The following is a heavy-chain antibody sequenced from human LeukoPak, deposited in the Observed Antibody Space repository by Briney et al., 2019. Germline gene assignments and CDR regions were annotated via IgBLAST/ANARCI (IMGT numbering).Heavy chain of an antibody. CDR2: ISSSGSTI. J-gene: IGHJ3*02. CDR3: AKASSRSFSSGYYGNAFDI. D-gene: IGHD6-19*01. V-gene: IGHV3-48*03. CDR1: GFTFSSYE. Sequence: GGSLRLSCAASGFTFSSYEMNWVRQAPGKRLEWVSYISSSGSTIYYADSVKGRFTISRDNAKNSLYLQMNSLRAEDMALYYCAKASSRSFSSGYYGNAFDIWGQGTMVTVSS.